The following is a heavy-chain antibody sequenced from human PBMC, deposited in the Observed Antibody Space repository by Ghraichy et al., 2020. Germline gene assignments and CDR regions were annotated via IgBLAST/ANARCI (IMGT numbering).Heavy chain of an antibody. J-gene: IGHJ2*01. D-gene: IGHD3-16*01. CDR2: MHYSGRT. Sequence: SETLSLTCTVSGGSISSGGYYWSWLRQYQGRGLVWIGYMHYSGRTYYKPSLKSRINMSMDASKSQFSLSLTSVTAADTAVYFCARGGGFKVWYFDLWGRGTLVTVSS. CDR3: ARGGGFKVWYFDL. V-gene: IGHV4-31*03. CDR1: GGSISSGGYY.